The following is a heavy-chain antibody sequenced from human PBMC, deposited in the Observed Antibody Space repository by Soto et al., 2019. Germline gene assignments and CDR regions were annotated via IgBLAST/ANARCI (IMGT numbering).Heavy chain of an antibody. V-gene: IGHV3-23*01. CDR3: TKAGGWYYYDSSGPPDASHI. J-gene: IGHJ3*02. CDR1: GFGFSHYA. D-gene: IGHD3-22*01. Sequence: PGGSLRLSCAASGFGFSHYAMAWVRQAPGKGLEWVSGVSVNGRTNDADSVKGRFTSSRDNSKNMVFLQMNNLRAEDTALYYCTKAGGWYYYDSSGPPDASHIWGQGTMVTVSS. CDR2: VSVNGRT.